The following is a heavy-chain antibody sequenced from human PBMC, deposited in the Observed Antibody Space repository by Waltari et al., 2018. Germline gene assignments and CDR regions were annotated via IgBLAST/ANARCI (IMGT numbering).Heavy chain of an antibody. V-gene: IGHV7-4-1*02. CDR2: TGNP. Sequence: TGNPTYAQGFTGRFVFSLDTSVSTAYLQISSLKAEDTAVYYCAREIQLWLYYYYGMDVWGQGTTVTVSS. J-gene: IGHJ6*02. D-gene: IGHD5-18*01. CDR3: AREIQLWLYYYYGMDV.